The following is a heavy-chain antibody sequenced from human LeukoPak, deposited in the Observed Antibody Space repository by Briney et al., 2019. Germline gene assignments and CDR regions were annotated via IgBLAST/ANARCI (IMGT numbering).Heavy chain of an antibody. V-gene: IGHV3-7*01. CDR1: GFTFSNYC. CDR2: IRQDGKYT. Sequence: GGSLRLSCAASGFTFSNYCMTWVRQAPGKGLEWVANIRQDGKYTSYVDSVKGRFTISRDNAKNSLYLQMSSLRAEDTAVYYCAREAIVGHTDDAFDVWGQGTMVTVSS. J-gene: IGHJ3*01. CDR3: AREAIVGHTDDAFDV. D-gene: IGHD1-26*01.